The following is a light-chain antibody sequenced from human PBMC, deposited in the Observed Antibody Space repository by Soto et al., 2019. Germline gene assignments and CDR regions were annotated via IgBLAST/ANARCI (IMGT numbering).Light chain of an antibody. CDR1: RSNIGSHY. V-gene: IGLV1-47*01. CDR3: ATWDDSANGWV. CDR2: RVN. Sequence: QSVLTQSPSASGTPGQTVTISCSGSRSNIGSHYVQWYQQFPGTAPKLLIHRVNERPSGVPDRFSGSKSGTSASLAISGLRSEDEADYYCATWDDSANGWVCGGGTKVTVL. J-gene: IGLJ3*02.